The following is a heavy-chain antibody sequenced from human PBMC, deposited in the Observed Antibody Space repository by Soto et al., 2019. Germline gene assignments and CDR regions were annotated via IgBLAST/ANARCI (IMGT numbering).Heavy chain of an antibody. V-gene: IGHV3-30-3*01. CDR2: ISYDETKR. J-gene: IGHJ4*02. D-gene: IGHD6-19*01. CDR1: GFTFSSYS. Sequence: QVQLVESGGGVVQPGKSLRLSCAASGFTFSSYSMNWVRQAPGRGLEWVAVISYDETKRYYGDSVKGRFSISTATAKNTPYLQINSLRAEDTAVYYCARSIALSGLEYWGQGTRVTVSS. CDR3: ARSIALSGLEY.